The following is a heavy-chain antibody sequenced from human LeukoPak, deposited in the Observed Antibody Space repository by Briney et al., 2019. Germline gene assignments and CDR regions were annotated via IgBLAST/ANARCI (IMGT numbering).Heavy chain of an antibody. CDR3: AREGDYDSSGYYPYFDY. D-gene: IGHD3-22*01. Sequence: ASVKVSCKASGYTFTSYDINWVRQATGQGLEWMGWMNPNSGNTGYAQKFQGRVTMTRNTSISTAYMELSSLRSEGTAVYYCAREGDYDSSGYYPYFDYWGQGTLVTVSS. CDR2: MNPNSGNT. V-gene: IGHV1-8*01. J-gene: IGHJ4*02. CDR1: GYTFTSYD.